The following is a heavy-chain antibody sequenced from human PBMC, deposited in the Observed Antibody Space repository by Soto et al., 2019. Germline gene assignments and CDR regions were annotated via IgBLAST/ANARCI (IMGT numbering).Heavy chain of an antibody. V-gene: IGHV1-3*01. CDR2: INAGNCNT. CDR3: ASGYSSSWFHVAP. Sequence: QVQLVQSGAEVKKPGASVKVSCKASGYTFNSYAMHWVRQAPGQRLEWMGWINAGNCNTKYSQKFQGRVTITRDTSASTAYMELSSVRSEDTAVYDRASGYSSSWFHVAPWGQGTLVTVAS. CDR1: GYTFNSYA. D-gene: IGHD6-13*01. J-gene: IGHJ5*02.